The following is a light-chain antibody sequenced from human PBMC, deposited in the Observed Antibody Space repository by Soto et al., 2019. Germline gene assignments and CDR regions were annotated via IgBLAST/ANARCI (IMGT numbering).Light chain of an antibody. CDR3: QQSYSGPPT. V-gene: IGKV1-39*01. J-gene: IGKJ3*01. CDR2: AAS. Sequence: DIQMTQSPSSLSASIRDRDTITCRASQRINSYLNWYQQKPGTAPKLLIYAASNLQSGVPSRFSSSGSGTDFTLTISSLQPEDFATYYCQQSYSGPPTFGPGTNVDIK. CDR1: QRINSY.